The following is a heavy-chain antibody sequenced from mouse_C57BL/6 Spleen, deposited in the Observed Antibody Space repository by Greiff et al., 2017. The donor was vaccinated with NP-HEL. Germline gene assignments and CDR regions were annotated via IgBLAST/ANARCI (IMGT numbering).Heavy chain of an antibody. CDR2: IDPETGGT. CDR3: TRSRDGYYPYYFDY. V-gene: IGHV1-15*01. Sequence: VQLQQSGAELVRPGASVTLSCKASGYTFTDYEMHWVKQTPVHGLEWIGAIDPETGGTAYNQKFKGKAILTADKSSSTAYMELRSLTSEDSAVYYCTRSRDGYYPYYFDYWGQGTTLTVSS. J-gene: IGHJ2*01. D-gene: IGHD2-3*01. CDR1: GYTFTDYE.